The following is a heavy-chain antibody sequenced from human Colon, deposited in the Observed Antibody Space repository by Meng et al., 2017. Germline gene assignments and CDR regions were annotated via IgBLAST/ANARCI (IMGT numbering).Heavy chain of an antibody. CDR2: IYYSGNT. J-gene: IGHJ5*02. Sequence: QEQLQEPGPGRVRPSGTLSLTCTVSGGSVSSDIYYWSWIRQPPGKGLEWIGYIYYSGNTNYNPALKSRVTISVDTSKNQFSLKLSSVTAADTAVYYCARGRYSGYLPWGQGTLVTVSS. CDR3: ARGRYSGYLP. V-gene: IGHV4-61*01. CDR1: GGSVSSDIYY. D-gene: IGHD5-12*01.